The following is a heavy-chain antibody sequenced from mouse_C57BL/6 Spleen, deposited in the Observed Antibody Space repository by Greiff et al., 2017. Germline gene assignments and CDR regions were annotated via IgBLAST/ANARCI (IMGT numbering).Heavy chain of an antibody. J-gene: IGHJ4*01. Sequence: EVHLVESGGGLVQSGRSLRLSCATSGFTFSDFYMEWVRQAPGKGLEWIAASRTKATDYTTEYSASVKGRFIVSRDTSQSILYLQMNALRAEDTSIYYCARDSYSNYRGAMDYWGQGTSGTGSS. CDR2: SRTKATDYTT. CDR3: ARDSYSNYRGAMDY. D-gene: IGHD2-5*01. V-gene: IGHV7-1*01. CDR1: GFTFSDFY.